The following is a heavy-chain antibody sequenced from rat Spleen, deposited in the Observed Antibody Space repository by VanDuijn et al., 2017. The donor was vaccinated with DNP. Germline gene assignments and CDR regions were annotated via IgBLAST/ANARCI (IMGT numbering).Heavy chain of an antibody. V-gene: IGHV6-8*01. J-gene: IGHJ4*01. D-gene: IGHD1-2*01. CDR2: IKAKSNNYAT. CDR1: GFTFSTAW. Sequence: EVQVVETGGSLVQPGKSLKLTCATSGFTFSTAWMHWIRQSPEKKLEWVAQIKAKSNNYATYYAESVKGRFTVSRDESSGSVYLQMNSLKEEDTAIYYCTRSIALIYLPYGMDAWGQGTSVTVSS. CDR3: TRSIALIYLPYGMDA.